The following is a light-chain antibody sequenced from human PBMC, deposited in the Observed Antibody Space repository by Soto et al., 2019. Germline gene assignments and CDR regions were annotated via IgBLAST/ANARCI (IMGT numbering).Light chain of an antibody. CDR1: QSVSSN. Sequence: EIVMTQSPATLSASPGERATLSCRASQSVSSNLAWYQQKPGQAPRLLIYGASTRATGIPARFSGSGPGTEFTLTISSLQSEDFAVYYCQQYNNWPPWTFGQGTKVDIK. CDR2: GAS. CDR3: QQYNNWPPWT. V-gene: IGKV3-15*01. J-gene: IGKJ1*01.